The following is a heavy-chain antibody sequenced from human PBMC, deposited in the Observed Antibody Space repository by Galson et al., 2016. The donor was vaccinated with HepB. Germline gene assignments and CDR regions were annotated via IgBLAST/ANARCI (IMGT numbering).Heavy chain of an antibody. J-gene: IGHJ3*02. CDR1: GFTFSSYT. CDR3: AKAYYQGAHGFDI. V-gene: IGHV3-23*01. CDR2: ITDNGGST. D-gene: IGHD3-22*01. Sequence: SLRLSCAASGFTFSSYTMRWVRQAPGKGLEWVSSITDNGGSTYDADSVKGRFSISRDNSKNTLYLQMNSLRAEDTAVYYCAKAYYQGAHGFDIWGQGTMVTVSS.